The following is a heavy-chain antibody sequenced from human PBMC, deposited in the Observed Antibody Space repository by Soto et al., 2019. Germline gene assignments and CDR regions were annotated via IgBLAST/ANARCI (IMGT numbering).Heavy chain of an antibody. CDR1: GGSFSGHY. V-gene: IGHV4-34*01. CDR3: ARGGVTLAWNYYYYGMDV. Sequence: SDTLSLTCGVSGGSFSGHYWSWIRQPPGKGLEWIGEIIPTGTTTYNPSLKSRLSISLDTSNNQFSLNLTSVSAADTAVYYCARGGVTLAWNYYYYGMDVWGQGTTVTVSS. J-gene: IGHJ6*02. D-gene: IGHD3-10*01. CDR2: IIPTGTT.